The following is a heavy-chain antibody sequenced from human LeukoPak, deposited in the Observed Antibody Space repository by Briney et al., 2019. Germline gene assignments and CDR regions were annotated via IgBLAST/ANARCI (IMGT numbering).Heavy chain of an antibody. CDR1: GYTFTGYY. D-gene: IGHD6-19*01. Sequence: GASVKVSCKASGYTFTGYYMHWVRQAPGQGLEWMGWINPNGGGTNYAQKFQGRVTITRDTSISTAYMELSRLRSDDTAVYYCARVRHSSGWYGGAGYWGQGTLVTVSS. CDR2: INPNGGGT. J-gene: IGHJ4*02. CDR3: ARVRHSSGWYGGAGY. V-gene: IGHV1-2*02.